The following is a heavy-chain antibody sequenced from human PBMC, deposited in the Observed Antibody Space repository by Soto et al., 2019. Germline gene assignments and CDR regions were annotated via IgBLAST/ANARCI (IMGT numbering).Heavy chain of an antibody. CDR2: ISGSGGST. CDR3: ANARRETMMIVVIMVSYFDS. D-gene: IGHD3-22*01. Sequence: GGSLRLSCAASGFTFSSYAMSWARQAPGKGLEWVSAISGSGGSTYYADSVKGRFTISRDNPKNTLYLQMNSLRAEDTAVYYFANARRETMMIVVIMVSYFDSWGQGPLV. V-gene: IGHV3-23*01. CDR1: GFTFSSYA. J-gene: IGHJ4*02.